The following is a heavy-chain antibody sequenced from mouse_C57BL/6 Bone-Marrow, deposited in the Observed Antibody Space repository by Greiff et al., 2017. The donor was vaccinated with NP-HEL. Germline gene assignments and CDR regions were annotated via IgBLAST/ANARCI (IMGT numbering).Heavy chain of an antibody. CDR2: INPSSGYT. CDR1: GYTFTSYT. Sequence: QVQLKESGAELARPGASVKMSCKASGYTFTSYTMHWVKQRPGQGLEWIGYINPSSGYTKYNQKFKDKATLTADKSSSTACMQLSSLTSEDSAVYYCARLRRTFDYWGQGTTLTVSS. V-gene: IGHV1-4*01. J-gene: IGHJ2*01. CDR3: ARLRRTFDY. D-gene: IGHD2-12*01.